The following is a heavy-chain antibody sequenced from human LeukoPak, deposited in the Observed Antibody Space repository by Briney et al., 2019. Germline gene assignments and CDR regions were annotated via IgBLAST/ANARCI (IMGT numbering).Heavy chain of an antibody. V-gene: IGHV2-70*04. Sequence: SGPTLVNPSPPLTLTCTFSGFSLSSSGMRVSWIRQPPGKALEWLARIDWDDDKFYSTSLKTRLTISKDTSKNQVVLTMTNMDPVDTATYYCARDIAVAGWLGWFDPWGQGTLVTVSS. CDR3: ARDIAVAGWLGWFDP. CDR2: IDWDDDK. CDR1: GFSLSSSGMR. J-gene: IGHJ5*02. D-gene: IGHD6-19*01.